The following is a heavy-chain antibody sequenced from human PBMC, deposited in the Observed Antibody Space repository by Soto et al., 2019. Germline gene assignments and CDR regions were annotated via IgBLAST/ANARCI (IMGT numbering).Heavy chain of an antibody. CDR2: IIPVFGTP. J-gene: IGHJ6*02. D-gene: IGHD3-22*01. CDR1: GGSFNNYG. CDR3: ARGDATKIVVTTYYGLDV. Sequence: QVQVVQSGAEVKKPGSSVKVSGKASGGSFNNYGISWVRQAPGQGLEWMGGIIPVFGTPHYAQKFQDRVTITADESTSTVYMEVSCLTSEDTAVYYCARGDATKIVVTTYYGLDVWGQGTTVTVSS. V-gene: IGHV1-69*12.